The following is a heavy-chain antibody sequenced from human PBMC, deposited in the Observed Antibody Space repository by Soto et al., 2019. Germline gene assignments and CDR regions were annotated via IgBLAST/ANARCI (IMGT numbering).Heavy chain of an antibody. V-gene: IGHV1-18*01. J-gene: IGHJ3*02. Sequence: QVQLVQSGAEVKKPGASVKVSCKASGYTFSSYGINWVRQAPGQGLEWVGWLSLYNGNANYAQKFQGRVTMTTDTTTGTVYLELRSLRSDDTAVYYCARDFRVGDRAGDAFDIWGQGTLVTVSS. CDR3: ARDFRVGDRAGDAFDI. CDR2: LSLYNGNA. CDR1: GYTFSSYG. D-gene: IGHD2-21*02.